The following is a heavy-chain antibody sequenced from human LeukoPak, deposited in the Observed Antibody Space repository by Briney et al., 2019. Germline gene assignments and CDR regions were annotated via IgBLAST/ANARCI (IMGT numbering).Heavy chain of an antibody. CDR1: GFTFSSYA. V-gene: IGHV3-64D*06. CDR2: ISSNGGTT. J-gene: IGHJ4*02. Sequence: GGSVRLSCSASGFTFSSYAMHWVRQAPGKGLEYVSAISSNGGTTYYADSVKGRFTISRDNSKNTLFLQMSSLRAEDTAVYYCVKDHGAYYYASGSNFDYWGQGTLVTVPS. CDR3: VKDHGAYYYASGSNFDY. D-gene: IGHD3-10*01.